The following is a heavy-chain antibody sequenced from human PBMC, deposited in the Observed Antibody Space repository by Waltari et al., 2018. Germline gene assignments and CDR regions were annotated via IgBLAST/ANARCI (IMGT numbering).Heavy chain of an antibody. CDR1: GGTFSSYA. V-gene: IGHV1-69*01. D-gene: IGHD5-12*01. CDR2: SIPIFGTA. J-gene: IGHJ4*02. Sequence: QVQLVQSGAEVKKPGSSVKVSCKASGGTFSSYAISWVRQAPGQGLEWMGGSIPIFGTASYAQKFQGRVTITADESTSTAYMELSSLRSEDTAVYYCARERRRDGYNFADYWGQGTLVTVSS. CDR3: ARERRRDGYNFADY.